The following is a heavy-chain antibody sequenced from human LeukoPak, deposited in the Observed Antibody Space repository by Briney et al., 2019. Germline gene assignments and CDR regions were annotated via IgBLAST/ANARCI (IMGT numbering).Heavy chain of an antibody. CDR3: AREKIGTTDMDV. D-gene: IGHD1-1*01. Sequence: ASVTVSCKASGYTFTGYDVNWVRQATGQGLEWMGWMNPNSGNTGYAQKFQGRVTMTRDNSISTAYMELSNLGSEDTAVYYCAREKIGTTDMDVWGQGTTVTISS. CDR2: MNPNSGNT. CDR1: GYTFTGYD. J-gene: IGHJ6*02. V-gene: IGHV1-8*01.